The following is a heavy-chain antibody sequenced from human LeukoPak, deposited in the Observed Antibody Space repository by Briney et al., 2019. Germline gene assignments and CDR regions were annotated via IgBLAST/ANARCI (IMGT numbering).Heavy chain of an antibody. Sequence: SETLSLTCAVSGYSISSGYYWGWIRQPPGKGLEWIGSIYHSGSTYYNPSLKSRVTISVDTSKNQFSLKLSSVTAADTAVYYCAGVPTHGAFDIWGQGTMVTVSS. CDR2: IYHSGST. CDR1: GYSISSGYY. V-gene: IGHV4-38-2*01. J-gene: IGHJ3*02. CDR3: AGVPTHGAFDI.